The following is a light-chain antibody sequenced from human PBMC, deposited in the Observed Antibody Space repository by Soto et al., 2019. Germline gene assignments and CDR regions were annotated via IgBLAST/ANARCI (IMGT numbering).Light chain of an antibody. CDR2: GNT. CDR1: SSNIGAGHD. V-gene: IGLV1-40*01. Sequence: QSVLTQPPSVSGAPGQRVTISCTGSSSNIGAGHDVHWYQQLPGTAPKLLIYGNTNRPSGVPDRFSGSKSGTSASLALTGLQAEDEADYFCQSYDSSLSAYVVFGGGTQLTVL. J-gene: IGLJ2*01. CDR3: QSYDSSLSAYVV.